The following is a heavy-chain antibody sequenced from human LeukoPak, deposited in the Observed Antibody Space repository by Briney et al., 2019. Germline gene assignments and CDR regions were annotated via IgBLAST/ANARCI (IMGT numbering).Heavy chain of an antibody. CDR2: IYYSGST. V-gene: IGHV4-59*01. J-gene: IGHJ4*02. D-gene: IGHD3-3*01. CDR1: GGSISSYY. CDR3: ARAPSTIFGVVSFDY. Sequence: PSETLSLTCTVSGGSISSYYWSWIRQPPGKGLEWIGYIYYSGSTNYNPSLKSRVTISVDTSKNQFSLKLSSVTAADTAVYYCARAPSTIFGVVSFDYWGQGTLVTVSS.